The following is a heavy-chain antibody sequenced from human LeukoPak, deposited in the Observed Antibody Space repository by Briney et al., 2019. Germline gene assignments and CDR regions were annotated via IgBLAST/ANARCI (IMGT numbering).Heavy chain of an antibody. V-gene: IGHV3-23*01. CDR3: AKEVERKVGATTYLDY. J-gene: IGHJ4*02. Sequence: GGSLRLSCAASGFTFSSYAMSWVRQAPGKGLEWVSAISGSGGSTYYADSVKGRFTISRDNSKNTLYLQMNSLRAEDTAVYYCAKEVERKVGATTYLDYWGQGTLVTVSS. D-gene: IGHD1-26*01. CDR2: ISGSGGST. CDR1: GFTFSSYA.